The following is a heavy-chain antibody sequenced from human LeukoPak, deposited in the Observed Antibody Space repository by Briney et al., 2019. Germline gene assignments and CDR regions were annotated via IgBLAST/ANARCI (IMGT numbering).Heavy chain of an antibody. CDR3: AKYRTGPAHCLDV. D-gene: IGHD1-26*01. Sequence: GGSLRLSCAASGFTFSTYAMNWVRPAPGKGLEWVSGMGVSGASTWYSDAVTGRFTISRDNSNNSLYLEMNRLRAEDTATCDCAKYRTGPAHCLDVWDQGTTV. CDR2: MGVSGAST. V-gene: IGHV3-23*01. CDR1: GFTFSTYA. J-gene: IGHJ6*02.